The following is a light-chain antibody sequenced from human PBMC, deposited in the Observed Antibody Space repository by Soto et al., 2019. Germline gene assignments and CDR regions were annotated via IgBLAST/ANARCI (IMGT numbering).Light chain of an antibody. CDR1: QRVSNKY. V-gene: IGKV3-20*01. CDR2: GAS. Sequence: ESVVTQSPGTLSLSPGERATLYCRASQRVSNKYLDWYQQKPGQAPRLLTDGASRRATGIPDRFSGSGSETDFTLTISRLEPEDFAVYYCHHYGSSPPWTFGQGTKVEIK. CDR3: HHYGSSPPWT. J-gene: IGKJ1*01.